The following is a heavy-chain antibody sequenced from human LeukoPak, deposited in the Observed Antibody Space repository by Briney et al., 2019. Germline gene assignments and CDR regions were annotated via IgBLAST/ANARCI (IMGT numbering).Heavy chain of an antibody. D-gene: IGHD2-15*01. CDR1: DLTFTANG. V-gene: IGHV3-21*04. CDR2: FISSSSYI. Sequence: GGPLRPSCAASDLTFTANGMTWVPKAPGKGLKWFSSFISSSSYIYYADSVKGRFTISRDNSHNTLYLQMNSLRAEDTAVYYCAEAPVISCSGAFCYPFDSWGQGTLVTVSS. CDR3: AEAPVISCSGAFCYPFDS. J-gene: IGHJ4*02.